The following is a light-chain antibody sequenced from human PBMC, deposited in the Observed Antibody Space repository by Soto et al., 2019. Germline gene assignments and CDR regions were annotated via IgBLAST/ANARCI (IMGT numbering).Light chain of an antibody. V-gene: IGKV3-15*01. CDR2: AAS. CDR1: ESVSSN. Sequence: EIVMTQSPATLSVSPGERATLSCRATESVSSNLAWYQQKPGQAPRLLIYAASTRATDIPARFSGSGSGTEFTLTISSLQPEDVAVYYCQQYDNWPPWTFGQGTKVEVK. CDR3: QQYDNWPPWT. J-gene: IGKJ1*01.